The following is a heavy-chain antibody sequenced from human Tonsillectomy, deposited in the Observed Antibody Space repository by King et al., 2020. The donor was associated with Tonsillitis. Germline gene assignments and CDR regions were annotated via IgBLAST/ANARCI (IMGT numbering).Heavy chain of an antibody. CDR2: ISVSGGST. CDR1: GFTFSSYA. D-gene: IGHD5-12*01. Sequence: VQLVESGGGLVQPGGSLRLSCAASGFTFSSYAMSWVRQAPGKGLEWVSAISVSGGSTYYADSVKGRFTISRDNSKNTLYLQMKSLRAEDTAVYYCAKAPIVATIGACGYWGQGTLVTVSS. J-gene: IGHJ4*02. V-gene: IGHV3-23*04. CDR3: AKAPIVATIGACGY.